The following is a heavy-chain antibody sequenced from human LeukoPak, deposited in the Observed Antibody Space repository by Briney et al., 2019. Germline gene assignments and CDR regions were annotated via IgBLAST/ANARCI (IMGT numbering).Heavy chain of an antibody. CDR2: IFPSDSDT. V-gene: IGHV5-51*01. Sequence: GESLKISWTGSGYSFTTYWIAWVRQMPGKGVEWLGIIFPSDSDTRYSPSFQGQVIISADKSISTAYLQWSSLEASDTAMYYCARLGSGLDYWGQGTLVTVSS. CDR3: ARLGSGLDY. CDR1: GYSFTTYW. J-gene: IGHJ4*02. D-gene: IGHD3-10*01.